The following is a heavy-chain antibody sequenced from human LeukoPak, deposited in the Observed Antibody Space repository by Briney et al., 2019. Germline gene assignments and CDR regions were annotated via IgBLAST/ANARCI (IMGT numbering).Heavy chain of an antibody. Sequence: SETLSLTCTVSGGPISSYYWSWIRQPPGKGPEWIGYIYYSGTTNYNPSLKSRVTISVDTSKNQFSLKLCYVTAADTAVYYCARGVRGATFYWYFDLWGRGTQVTVSS. CDR2: IYYSGTT. D-gene: IGHD1-26*01. CDR1: GGPISSYY. CDR3: ARGVRGATFYWYFDL. V-gene: IGHV4-59*01. J-gene: IGHJ2*01.